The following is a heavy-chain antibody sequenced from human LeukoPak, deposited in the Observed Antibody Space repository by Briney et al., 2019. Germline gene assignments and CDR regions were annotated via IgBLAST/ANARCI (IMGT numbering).Heavy chain of an antibody. CDR2: INPNSGGT. J-gene: IGHJ4*02. CDR1: GYTFTGYY. V-gene: IGHV1-2*02. CDR3: ARSEDTAMDLFDY. D-gene: IGHD5-18*01. Sequence: ASVKVSCKASGYTFTGYYMHWVRQAPGQGLEWMGWINPNSGGTNYAQKFQGRVTMTRDTSISTAYMELSRLRSDDTAVYYCARSEDTAMDLFDYWGQGTLVTVSS.